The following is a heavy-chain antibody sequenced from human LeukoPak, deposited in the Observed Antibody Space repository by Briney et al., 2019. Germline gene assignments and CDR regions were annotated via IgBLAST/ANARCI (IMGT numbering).Heavy chain of an antibody. CDR1: GFTFSSYG. V-gene: IGHV3-23*01. J-gene: IGHJ4*02. Sequence: GGSLRLSCAASGFTFSSYGMSWVRQAPGKGLEWISAISGSGGSTYYADSVKGRFTISRDNGKNSLYLQMNSLRVEDTAVYYCARGPARSSSWEFDYWGQGNLVTVTS. CDR2: ISGSGGST. D-gene: IGHD6-13*01. CDR3: ARGPARSSSWEFDY.